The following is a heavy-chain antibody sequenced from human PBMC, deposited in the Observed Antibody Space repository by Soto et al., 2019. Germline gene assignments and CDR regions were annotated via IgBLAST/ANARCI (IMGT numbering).Heavy chain of an antibody. V-gene: IGHV3-23*01. CDR2: ITGSGGTI. CDR3: AKDAVYGDGLWLVAD. D-gene: IGHD2-21*02. Sequence: DVQLLESGGGLVQPGGSLRLSCAASGFSFSKYAMIWVRQAPGKGQEWVSGITGSGGTIEYAASVKGRFTISRDNSKNTVYLQMNSLSAEDTAMYYCAKDAVYGDGLWLVADWGHGTLVTVS. CDR1: GFSFSKYA. J-gene: IGHJ4*01.